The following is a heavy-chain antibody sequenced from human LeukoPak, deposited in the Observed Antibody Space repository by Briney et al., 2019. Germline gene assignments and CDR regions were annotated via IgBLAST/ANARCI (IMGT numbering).Heavy chain of an antibody. CDR3: ARSVTMIVVVTEIDAFDI. J-gene: IGHJ3*02. CDR1: GYSISSGYY. V-gene: IGHV4-38-2*02. D-gene: IGHD3-22*01. CDR2: IYHSGST. Sequence: PSETLSLTCTVSGYSISSGYYWGWIRQPPGKGLEWIGSIYHSGSTYYNPSLKSRVTISVDTSKNQFSLKLSSVTAADTAVYYCARSVTMIVVVTEIDAFDIWGQGTMVTVSS.